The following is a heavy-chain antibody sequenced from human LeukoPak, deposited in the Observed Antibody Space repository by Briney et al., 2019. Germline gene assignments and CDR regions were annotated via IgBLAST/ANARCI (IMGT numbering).Heavy chain of an antibody. V-gene: IGHV3-9*01. Sequence: PGGSLRLSCAASGFTFDDYAMHWVRQAPGTGLEWVGGINWNSGAMGYADSVMGRFTISRDNAKNSLYLQMNSLRAEDTALYYCAKEMASVVYCSGGACYFDYWGQGSLVTVSS. D-gene: IGHD2-15*01. J-gene: IGHJ4*02. CDR1: GFTFDDYA. CDR3: AKEMASVVYCSGGACYFDY. CDR2: INWNSGAM.